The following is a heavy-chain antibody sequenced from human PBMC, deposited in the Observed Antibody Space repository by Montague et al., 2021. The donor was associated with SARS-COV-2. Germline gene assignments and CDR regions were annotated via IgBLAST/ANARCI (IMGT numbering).Heavy chain of an antibody. D-gene: IGHD1-26*01. CDR3: ARQDSGSYLGWFDP. V-gene: IGHV3-30-3*01. CDR2: ISCSGSNK. J-gene: IGHJ5*02. CDR1: GFTFSSYA. Sequence: SLRLSCAASGFTFSSYAMHWVRQAPGKGLEWVSFISCSGSNKYYADSVKGRFTISRDNSKNTLYLQMNSLRAEDTAVYYCARQDSGSYLGWFDPWGQGTLVTVSS.